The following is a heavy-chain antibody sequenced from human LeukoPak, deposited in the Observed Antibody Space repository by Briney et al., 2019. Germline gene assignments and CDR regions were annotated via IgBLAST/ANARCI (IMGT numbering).Heavy chain of an antibody. V-gene: IGHV3-9*01. J-gene: IGHJ4*02. CDR2: ISWNSGSI. CDR3: AKGGRPNSPYYFDY. D-gene: IGHD1-26*01. CDR1: GFTFDDYA. Sequence: GGSLRLSCAASGFTFDDYAMHWVRQAPGKGLEWVSGISWNSGSIGYADSVKGRLTISRDNAKNSLYLQMNSLRAEDTALYYCAKGGRPNSPYYFDYWGQGTLVTVSS.